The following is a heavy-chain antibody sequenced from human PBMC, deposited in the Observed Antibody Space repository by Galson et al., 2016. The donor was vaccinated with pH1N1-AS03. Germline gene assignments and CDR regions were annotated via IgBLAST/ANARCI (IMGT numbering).Heavy chain of an antibody. V-gene: IGHV3-9*01. J-gene: IGHJ3*02. D-gene: IGHD3/OR15-3a*01. CDR2: IIWNSNKI. CDR1: GFRFDDYA. CDR3: IKGGAASADFFDI. Sequence: SLRLSCAVSGFRFDDYAMHWFRQAPGKGLEWVSSIIWNSNKIDYADSVNGRFTISRDSAKNSLNLQMNSLRAEDTALYYCIKGGAASADFFDIWGQGTMVTVSS.